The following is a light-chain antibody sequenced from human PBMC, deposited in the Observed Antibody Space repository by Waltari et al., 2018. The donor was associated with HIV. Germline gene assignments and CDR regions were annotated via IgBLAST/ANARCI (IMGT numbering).Light chain of an antibody. J-gene: IGLJ3*02. CDR3: CSYAGSYVWV. V-gene: IGLV2-11*01. CDR1: SSDVGGYNH. Sequence: QSALTQPRSVSGSPGQSVTISCTGTSSDVGGYNHVPWYQQHPGKAPKLLIYDVSKGPSGVPDRFSGSKSGNTASLTISGLQAEDEADYYCCSYAGSYVWVFGGGTKLTV. CDR2: DVS.